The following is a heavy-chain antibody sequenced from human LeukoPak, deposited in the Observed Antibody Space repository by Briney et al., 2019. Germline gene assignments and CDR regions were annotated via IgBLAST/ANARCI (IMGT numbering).Heavy chain of an antibody. Sequence: PGGSLRLSCAASGFTFSSYAMIWVRQAPGKGVEGVSAISGSGCSTFYADSAKGRFPISRANYKNTLYLQMNSLRAEDTAVYYCAKDCGFPITILDYWGQGTLVTVSS. CDR3: AKDCGFPITILDY. J-gene: IGHJ4*02. CDR2: ISGSGCST. D-gene: IGHD3-3*01. V-gene: IGHV3-23*01. CDR1: GFTFSSYA.